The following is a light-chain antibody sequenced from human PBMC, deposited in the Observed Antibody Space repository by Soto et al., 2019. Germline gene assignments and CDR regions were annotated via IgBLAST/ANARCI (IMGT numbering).Light chain of an antibody. V-gene: IGKV4-1*01. CDR1: QILLSTTNNKHY. CDR3: QQYYNTRLT. Sequence: DIVMTQSPDSLAVSLGERATINCKSSQILLSTTNNKHYLVLYQQKPGQPPKLLIYWAATRESGVPDRFSGSGSETDFTLTISILQAEDVAVYYCQQYYNTRLTFGGGTKVEIK. J-gene: IGKJ4*01. CDR2: WAA.